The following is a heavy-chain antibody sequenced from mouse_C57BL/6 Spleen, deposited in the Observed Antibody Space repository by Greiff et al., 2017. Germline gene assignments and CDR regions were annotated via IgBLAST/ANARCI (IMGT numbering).Heavy chain of an antibody. D-gene: IGHD4-1*01. V-gene: IGHV5-9-1*02. CDR3: TRVPNWYVWYAMDY. CDR1: GFTFSSYA. J-gene: IGHJ4*01. CDR2: ISSGGDYI. Sequence: EVMLVESGEGLVKPGGSLKLSCAASGFTFSSYAMSWVRQTPEKRLEWVAYISSGGDYIYYADTVKGRCTISRDNARNTLDLQMSSLTSEDTAMYYCTRVPNWYVWYAMDYWGQGTSVTVSS.